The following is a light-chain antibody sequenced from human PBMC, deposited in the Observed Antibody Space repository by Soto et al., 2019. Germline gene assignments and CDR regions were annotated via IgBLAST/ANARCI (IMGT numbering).Light chain of an antibody. J-gene: IGKJ5*01. Sequence: IVLTQSTGTLSLSPGERATLSCRASQSVSSSYLAWYQQKPGQAPRLLIYGASSRATGIPDRFSGSGSGTDFTLTISSLQPEDIATYYCQQYDSFPITFAQGTLLEVK. CDR2: GAS. CDR3: QQYDSFPIT. CDR1: QSVSSSY. V-gene: IGKV3-20*01.